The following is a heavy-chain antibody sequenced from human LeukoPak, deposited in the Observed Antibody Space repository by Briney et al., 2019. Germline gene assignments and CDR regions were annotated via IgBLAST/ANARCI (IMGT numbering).Heavy chain of an antibody. D-gene: IGHD5-18*01. CDR1: GFTVSSNY. Sequence: GGSLRLSCAASGFTVSSNYMSWVRQAPGKGLEGVSVIYSGGSTYYADSVKGRFTISRDNSKNTLYLQMNSLRAEDTAVYYCASGYSYGPEAFDIWGQGTMVTVSS. V-gene: IGHV3-66*01. CDR3: ASGYSYGPEAFDI. J-gene: IGHJ3*02. CDR2: IYSGGST.